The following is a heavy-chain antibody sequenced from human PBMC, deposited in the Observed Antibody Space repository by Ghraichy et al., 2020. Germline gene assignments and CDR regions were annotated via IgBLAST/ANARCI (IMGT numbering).Heavy chain of an antibody. CDR1: GFTFSSFS. D-gene: IGHD4-23*01. Sequence: GGSLRLSCAASGFTFSSFSMNWVRQAPGKGLEWLSYITSSSRTISYADSVKGRFTISRDNAKNSLYLQVKSLTDEDTAVYYCARGSRVVRFFYYYGMDVWGQGTTVTVSS. CDR2: ITSSSRTI. V-gene: IGHV3-48*02. CDR3: ARGSRVVRFFYYYGMDV. J-gene: IGHJ6*02.